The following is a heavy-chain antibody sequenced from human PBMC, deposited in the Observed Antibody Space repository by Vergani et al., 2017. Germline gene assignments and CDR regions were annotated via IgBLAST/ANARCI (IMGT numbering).Heavy chain of an antibody. Sequence: EVQLVESGGGLVQPGGSLRLSCAASGFTFSSYSMNWVRQPPGKGLEWVSYISSSSSTIYYADSVKGRFTISRDNAKNSLYLQMNSLRAEDTAVYYCARDLTAVTTEYYFDYWGQGTLVTVSS. D-gene: IGHD1-14*01. V-gene: IGHV3-48*04. J-gene: IGHJ4*02. CDR1: GFTFSSYS. CDR2: ISSSSSTI. CDR3: ARDLTAVTTEYYFDY.